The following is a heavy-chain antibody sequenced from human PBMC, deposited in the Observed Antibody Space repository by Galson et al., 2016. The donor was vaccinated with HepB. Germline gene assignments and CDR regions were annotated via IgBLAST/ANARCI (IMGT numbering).Heavy chain of an antibody. D-gene: IGHD3-22*01. V-gene: IGHV3-11*01. CDR3: ARDSYDSSGYFS. J-gene: IGHJ5*01. CDR1: GFTFSDYY. Sequence: SLRLSCAASGFTFSDYYMSWIRQAPEKGLEWVSYISSSGSTIYYADSVKGRFTISRDNAKNSLYLQMNSLRAEDTAVYYCARDSYDSSGYFSWGQGTLVIVSS. CDR2: ISSSGSTI.